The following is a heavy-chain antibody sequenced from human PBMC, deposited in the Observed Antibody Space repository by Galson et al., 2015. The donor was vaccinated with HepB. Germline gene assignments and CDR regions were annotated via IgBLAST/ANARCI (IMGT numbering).Heavy chain of an antibody. D-gene: IGHD3-10*01. J-gene: IGHJ6*02. Sequence: SLRLSCAASGFTFSSYKINWVRQAPGKGLEWVSSISSSGNYINYADSMKGRFTISRDNVMNSVYLHMNSLRAEDTAVYFCARDSRGLLWFGELTEPFSYYGLDVWGQGTTVTVPS. CDR3: ARDSRGLLWFGELTEPFSYYGLDV. CDR1: GFTFSSYK. V-gene: IGHV3-21*06. CDR2: ISSSGNYI.